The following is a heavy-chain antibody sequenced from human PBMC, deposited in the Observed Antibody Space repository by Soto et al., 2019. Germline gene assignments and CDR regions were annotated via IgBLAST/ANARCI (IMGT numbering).Heavy chain of an antibody. CDR3: ARDLYYDSSGYLGGDAFDI. V-gene: IGHV3-23*01. J-gene: IGHJ3*02. Sequence: EVQLLESGGGLVQPGGSLRLSCAASGFTFSSYAMSWVRQAPGKGLEWVSAISGSGGSTYYADSVKGRFTISRDNSKNTLYLKMNSLRAEDTAVYYCARDLYYDSSGYLGGDAFDIWGQGTMVTVSS. CDR2: ISGSGGST. D-gene: IGHD3-22*01. CDR1: GFTFSSYA.